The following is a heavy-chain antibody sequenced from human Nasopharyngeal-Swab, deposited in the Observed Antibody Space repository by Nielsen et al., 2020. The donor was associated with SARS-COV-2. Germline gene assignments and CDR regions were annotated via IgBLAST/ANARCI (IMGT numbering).Heavy chain of an antibody. Sequence: GGSLRLSCAASGFTFSSYAMHWVRQAPGKGLEWVAVISYDGSNKYYADSVKGRFTISRDNSKNTLYLQMTSLRAEDTAVYYCAGGFPYYYDSSGYYGLDYWGQGTLVTVSS. J-gene: IGHJ4*02. CDR3: AGGFPYYYDSSGYYGLDY. CDR1: GFTFSSYA. D-gene: IGHD3-22*01. CDR2: ISYDGSNK. V-gene: IGHV3-30-3*01.